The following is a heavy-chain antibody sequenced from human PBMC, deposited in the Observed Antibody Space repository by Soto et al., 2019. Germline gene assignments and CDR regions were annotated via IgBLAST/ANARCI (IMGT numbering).Heavy chain of an antibody. D-gene: IGHD3-3*01. V-gene: IGHV3-49*03. CDR2: IRSKAYGGTT. J-gene: IGHJ6*02. CDR1: GSTFGDYA. CDR3: TRDRPEYYDFWSAPGDYYYGMDV. Sequence: LRLSCTASGSTFGDYAMSWFRQAPGKGLEWVGFIRSKAYGGTTEYAASVKGRFTISRDDSKSIAYLQMNSLKTEDTAVYYCTRDRPEYYDFWSAPGDYYYGMDVWGQGTTVTVSS.